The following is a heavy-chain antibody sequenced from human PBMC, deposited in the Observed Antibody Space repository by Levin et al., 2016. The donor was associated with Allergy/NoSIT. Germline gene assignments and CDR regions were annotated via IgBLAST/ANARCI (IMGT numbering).Heavy chain of an antibody. CDR3: AREACSSSSCWDHGMDV. CDR2: ISSGGST. CDR1: RFTVSRSS. J-gene: IGHJ6*02. V-gene: IGHV3-53*04. D-gene: IGHD2-2*01. Sequence: GESLKISCAGSRFTVSRSSMNWVRQAPGKGLEWVSVISSGGSTYYADSVKGRFTISRHNSKNTLYLQMNSLRPEDTAVYYCAREACSSSSCWDHGMDVWGQGTTVTVSS.